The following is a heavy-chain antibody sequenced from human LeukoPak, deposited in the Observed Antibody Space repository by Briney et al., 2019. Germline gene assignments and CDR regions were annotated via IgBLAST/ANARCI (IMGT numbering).Heavy chain of an antibody. CDR2: ISSNGDNT. V-gene: IGHV3-64D*06. Sequence: SGGSLRLSCSVSGFTFSTYVMHWVRQAPGKGLKYVSAISSNGDNTYYADSVKGRFTISRDNSKNTLYLQTSSLRPDDTAVYFCVRGTGYWGQGTLVTVSS. CDR3: VRGTGY. CDR1: GFTFSTYV. J-gene: IGHJ4*02.